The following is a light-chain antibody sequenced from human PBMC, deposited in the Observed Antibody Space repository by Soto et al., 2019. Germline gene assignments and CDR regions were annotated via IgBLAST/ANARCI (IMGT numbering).Light chain of an antibody. CDR2: GAT. J-gene: IGKJ1*01. Sequence: EILMTQSPATLSVSPGERVTLSCRASQSISNNLAWYQQKPGQAPSLVIYGATTRATGIPVRFSGSGSGTEFTLTIRSLQSEDFAVYYCQQYNGYSTWTFGQGTKVEIK. V-gene: IGKV3-15*01. CDR1: QSISNN. CDR3: QQYNGYSTWT.